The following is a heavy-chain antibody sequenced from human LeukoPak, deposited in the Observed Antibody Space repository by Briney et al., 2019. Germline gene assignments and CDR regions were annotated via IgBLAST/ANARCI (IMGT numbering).Heavy chain of an antibody. Sequence: GGSLRLSCAASGFTVSSNYMSWVRQAPGKGLEWVSVIYSGGSTYYADSVKGRFTTSRDNSKNTLYLQMNSLRAEDTAVYYCASQIKYYFDYWGQGTLVTVSS. CDR3: ASQIKYYFDY. CDR1: GFTVSSNY. J-gene: IGHJ4*02. V-gene: IGHV3-66*04. CDR2: IYSGGST.